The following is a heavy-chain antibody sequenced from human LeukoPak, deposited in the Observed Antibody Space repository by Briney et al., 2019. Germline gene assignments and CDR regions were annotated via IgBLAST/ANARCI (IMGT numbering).Heavy chain of an antibody. CDR1: GGSISSSNW. D-gene: IGHD3-9*01. J-gene: IGHJ4*02. Sequence: SGTLSLTCAVSGGSISSSNWWSWVRQPPGKGLEWIGEIYHSGSTNYNPSLKSRVTISVDKSKNQFSLKLSSVTAADTAVYYCASSHYDILTGYLSPFDYWGQRTLVTVSS. CDR3: ASSHYDILTGYLSPFDY. V-gene: IGHV4-4*02. CDR2: IYHSGST.